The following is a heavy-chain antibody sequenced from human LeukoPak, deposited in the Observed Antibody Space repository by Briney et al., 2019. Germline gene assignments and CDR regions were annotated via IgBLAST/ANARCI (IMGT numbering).Heavy chain of an antibody. CDR1: GFTFSSYA. V-gene: IGHV3-23*01. Sequence: PGGSLRLSCAASGFTFSSYAMSWVRQAPGKGLEWVSAISGSGGSTYYADSVKGRFTISRDNSKNTLYLQMNSLRAEDTAVYYCARRHDYRDYVRLDYWGQGTLVTVSS. J-gene: IGHJ4*02. CDR3: ARRHDYRDYVRLDY. D-gene: IGHD4-17*01. CDR2: ISGSGGST.